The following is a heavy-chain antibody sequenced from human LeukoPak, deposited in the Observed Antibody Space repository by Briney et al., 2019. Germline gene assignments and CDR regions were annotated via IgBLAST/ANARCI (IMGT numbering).Heavy chain of an antibody. CDR2: IYYSGST. D-gene: IGHD3-22*01. CDR1: GGSISSSSYY. Sequence: SETLSLTCTVSGGSISSSSYYWGWIRQPPGKGLEWIGSIYYSGSTYYNPSLKSRVTISVDTSKNQFSLKLSSVTAADTAVYYCARHYGRPMTPYDYWGQGTLVTVSS. J-gene: IGHJ4*02. CDR3: ARHYGRPMTPYDY. V-gene: IGHV4-39*01.